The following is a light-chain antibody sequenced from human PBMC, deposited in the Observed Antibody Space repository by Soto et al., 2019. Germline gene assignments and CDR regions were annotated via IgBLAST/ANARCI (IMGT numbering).Light chain of an antibody. CDR3: SLYAGTNSVV. Sequence: QSALTQTPSASGSPGQSVAIACTGTSSDIGAYKFVSWYQQHPGKAPKLIIYEVSIRPSGVPDRFSGSKSGNTASLTVSGLLGEDEADYYCSLYAGTNSVVFGGGTKVTVL. J-gene: IGLJ2*01. CDR2: EVS. CDR1: SSDIGAYKF. V-gene: IGLV2-8*01.